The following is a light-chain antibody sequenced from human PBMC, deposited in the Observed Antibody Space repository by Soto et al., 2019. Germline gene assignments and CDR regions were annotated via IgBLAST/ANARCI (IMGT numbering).Light chain of an antibody. V-gene: IGKV3-20*01. J-gene: IGKJ3*01. Sequence: PGERATLSCRASQSISSSYLAWYQQKPGQAPRLLIYGASSRATGIPDRFSGSGSGTDFTLTISRLEPEDFAVYYCQQYGRSPFTFGPGTKVDIK. CDR1: QSISSSY. CDR3: QQYGRSPFT. CDR2: GAS.